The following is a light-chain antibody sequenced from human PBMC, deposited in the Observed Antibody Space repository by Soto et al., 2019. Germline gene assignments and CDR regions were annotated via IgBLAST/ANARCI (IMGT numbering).Light chain of an antibody. CDR2: NNN. V-gene: IGLV1-44*01. J-gene: IGLJ3*02. CDR3: SAWDDTLDGYWV. Sequence: QSVLTQPPSASGTPGQRVTISCSGSSSNIGSKTVNWYQQLPGMAPKLLIYNNNERPSGVPDRFSGSKSGTSASLAISGLQSEDEADYYCSAWDDTLDGYWVFGGGTQLTVL. CDR1: SSNIGSKT.